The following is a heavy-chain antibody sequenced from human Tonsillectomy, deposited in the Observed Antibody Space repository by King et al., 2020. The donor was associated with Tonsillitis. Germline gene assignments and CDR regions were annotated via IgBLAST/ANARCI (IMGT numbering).Heavy chain of an antibody. CDR3: ARVSGDYQILAGFDY. D-gene: IGHD3-9*01. CDR1: GYTFTTYG. CDR2: ISTYNGNT. V-gene: IGHV1-18*04. J-gene: IGHJ4*02. Sequence: VQLVESGAEVKKPGASVKVSCTAFGYTFTTYGISWVRQAPGQGLEWMGWISTYNGNTNYAQKFQGRVTMTTATSTSTAYMELRSLRSDDTAVYYCARVSGDYQILAGFDYWGQGTLVTVSS.